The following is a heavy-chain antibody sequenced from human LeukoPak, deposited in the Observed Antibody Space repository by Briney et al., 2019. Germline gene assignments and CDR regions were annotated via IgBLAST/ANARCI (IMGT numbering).Heavy chain of an antibody. J-gene: IGHJ4*02. Sequence: GGSLRLSCAASGFTLSSYSMNWVRQAPGKGLEWVSYISSSSSTIYYADSVKGRFTISRDNAKNSLYLQMNSLRAEDTAVYYCARDGEQLVGYYFDYWGQGTLVTVFS. D-gene: IGHD6-6*01. CDR3: ARDGEQLVGYYFDY. CDR1: GFTLSSYS. V-gene: IGHV3-48*01. CDR2: ISSSSSTI.